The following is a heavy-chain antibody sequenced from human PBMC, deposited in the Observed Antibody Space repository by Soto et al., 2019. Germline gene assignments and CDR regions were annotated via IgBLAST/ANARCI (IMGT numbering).Heavy chain of an antibody. CDR3: AXXXXXXXXXXXXXXXXXMDV. J-gene: IGHJ6*02. V-gene: IGHV1-18*01. CDR1: GYTFTNSG. Sequence: AXVKVSCKASGYTFTNSGISWVRQAPGQGLEWMGWISTDNGNTNYGQHLQGRVSMTTDTSTSTAYMDLRSLRSGDTAVYGGAXXXXXXXXXXXXXXXXXMDVWGQGTTVTSP. CDR2: ISTDNGNT.